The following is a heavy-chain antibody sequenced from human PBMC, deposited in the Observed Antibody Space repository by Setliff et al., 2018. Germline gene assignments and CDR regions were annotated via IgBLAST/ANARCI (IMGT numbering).Heavy chain of an antibody. Sequence: SVKVSCKASGGTFSSYAISWVRQAPGQGLEWMGGIIPIFGTANYAQKFQGRVTITADESTSTAYMELSSLRSEDTAVYYCARDSRGIVPAAIEGTYYYYGIDVWGQGTTVTVSS. J-gene: IGHJ6*02. CDR2: IIPIFGTA. CDR3: ARDSRGIVPAAIEGTYYYYGIDV. D-gene: IGHD2-2*02. V-gene: IGHV1-69*13. CDR1: GGTFSSYA.